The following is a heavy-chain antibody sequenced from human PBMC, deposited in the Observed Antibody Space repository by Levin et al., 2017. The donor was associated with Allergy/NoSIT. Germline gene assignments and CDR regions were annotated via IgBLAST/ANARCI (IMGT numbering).Heavy chain of an antibody. D-gene: IGHD2-21*01. V-gene: IGHV3-30*03. CDR1: GFIFSTYG. Sequence: LSLTCAASGFIFSTYGMHWVRQAPGKGLEWVAITSHDGRNTYYADSVKGRFTMSRDNSKSTLYLQMNSLRTEDTAVYYCATAGETYNFDNWGQGTLVTVSS. CDR2: TSHDGRNT. CDR3: ATAGETYNFDN. J-gene: IGHJ4*02.